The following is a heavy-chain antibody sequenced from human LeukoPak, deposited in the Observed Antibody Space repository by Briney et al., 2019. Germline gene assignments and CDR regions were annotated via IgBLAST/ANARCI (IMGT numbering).Heavy chain of an antibody. V-gene: IGHV4-31*03. J-gene: IGHJ4*02. CDR2: IYYSGST. CDR1: GGSISSGGYY. CDR3: ARDLGYYYYFDY. D-gene: IGHD3-22*01. Sequence: PSQTLPLTCTVSGGSISSGGYYWSWVRQHRGRGLEWIGYIYYSGSTYYNPSLKSRVTISVDTSKNQFSLKLSSVTAADTAVYYCARDLGYYYYFDYWGQGTLVTVSS.